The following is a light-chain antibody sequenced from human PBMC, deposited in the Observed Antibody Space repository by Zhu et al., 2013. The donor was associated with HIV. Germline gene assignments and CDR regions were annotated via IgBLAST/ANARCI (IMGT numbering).Light chain of an antibody. CDR2: AAS. J-gene: IGKJ1*01. CDR3: MQDYNYPRT. CDR1: QGITND. V-gene: IGKV1-6*02. Sequence: IQMTQSPSSLSASVGDTVTITCRASQGITNDLGWYQQQPGKAPKLLIYAASTLQSGVPSRFSGSGSGTDFTLTINSLQSEDFATYYCMQDYNYPRTFGQGTKVEVK.